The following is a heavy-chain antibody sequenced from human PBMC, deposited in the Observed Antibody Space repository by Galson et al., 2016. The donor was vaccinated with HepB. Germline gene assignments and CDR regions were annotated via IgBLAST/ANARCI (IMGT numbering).Heavy chain of an antibody. CDR2: IASGSGNR. V-gene: IGHV3-21*03. CDR3: ARFISSSGSFDS. J-gene: IGHJ5*01. CDR1: GGSFSGYY. Sequence: ETLSLTCGFSGGSFSGYYWTWVRRAPGNGLEWVSSIASGSGNRDYANSLKGRFSISRDNAKNSVYLQMNSLSVEDTGVYHCARFISSSGSFDSWGQGTLVIVSS. D-gene: IGHD6-19*01.